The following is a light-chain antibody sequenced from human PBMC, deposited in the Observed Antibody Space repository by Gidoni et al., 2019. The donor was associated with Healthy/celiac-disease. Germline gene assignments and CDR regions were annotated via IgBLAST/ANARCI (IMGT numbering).Light chain of an antibody. CDR1: QSVSSN. CDR3: QQYNNWPPWT. V-gene: IGKV3-15*01. CDR2: GAS. J-gene: IGKJ1*01. Sequence: EIVMTHPPATLSVSPGERPTLSCRASQSVSSNVAWYQQKPGQAPRLLIYGASTRATGIPARFSGSGSGTEFTLTISSLQSEDFAVYYCQQYNNWPPWTFGQGTKVEIK.